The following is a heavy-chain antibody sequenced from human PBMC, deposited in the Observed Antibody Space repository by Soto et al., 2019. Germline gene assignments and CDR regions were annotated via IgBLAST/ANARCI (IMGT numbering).Heavy chain of an antibody. D-gene: IGHD1-26*01. J-gene: IGHJ4*02. CDR3: ARVYSGSYSDS. CDR1: GGSISSGGYY. V-gene: IGHV4-31*03. CDR2: IYYSGST. Sequence: SETLSLTCTVSGGSISSGGYYWSWIRQHPGKGLEWIGYIYYSGSTNYNPSLKTRVTISVDKSKNQFSLKLSSVTAADTAVYYCARVYSGSYSDSWGQGTLVTVSS.